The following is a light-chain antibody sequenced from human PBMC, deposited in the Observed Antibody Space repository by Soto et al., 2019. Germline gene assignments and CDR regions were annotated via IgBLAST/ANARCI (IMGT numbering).Light chain of an antibody. J-gene: IGLJ1*01. CDR2: DVS. V-gene: IGLV2-14*01. CDR1: SSDVGGYDY. Sequence: QSALTQPASVSGFPGQSITISCTGTSSDVGGYDYVSWYQQHPGKAPKVMIYDVSNRRSGVSNRFSASKSGNTASLTISGLQAEDEADYYCSSYTSSSTTVFGSGTKLPVL. CDR3: SSYTSSSTTV.